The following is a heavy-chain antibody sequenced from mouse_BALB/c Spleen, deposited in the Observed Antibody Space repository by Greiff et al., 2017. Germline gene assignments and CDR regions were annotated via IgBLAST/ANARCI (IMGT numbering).Heavy chain of an antibody. CDR3: ARSHYYGSSPAFAY. CDR1: GYAFTNYL. D-gene: IGHD1-1*01. Sequence: QVQLQQSGAELVRPGTSVKVSCKASGYAFTNYLIEWVKQRPGQGLAWIGVINPGSGGTNYNEKFKAKATLTADKSSSTAYMQLSSLTSDDSAVYFCARSHYYGSSPAFAYWGQGTLVTVSA. J-gene: IGHJ3*01. CDR2: INPGSGGT. V-gene: IGHV1-54*01.